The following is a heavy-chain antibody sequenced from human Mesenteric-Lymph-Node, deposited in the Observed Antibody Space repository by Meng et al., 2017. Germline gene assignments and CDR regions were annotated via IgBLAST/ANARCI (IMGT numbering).Heavy chain of an antibody. Sequence: GGSLRLSCAASGFTFSSYSMNWVRQAPGKGLEWVAVISYDGSNKYYADSVKGRFTISRDNSKNTLYLQMNSLRAEDTAVYYCAREQDYGDYGRDAFDIWGQGTMVTVSS. CDR3: AREQDYGDYGRDAFDI. CDR2: ISYDGSNK. CDR1: GFTFSSYS. V-gene: IGHV3-30*03. D-gene: IGHD4-17*01. J-gene: IGHJ3*02.